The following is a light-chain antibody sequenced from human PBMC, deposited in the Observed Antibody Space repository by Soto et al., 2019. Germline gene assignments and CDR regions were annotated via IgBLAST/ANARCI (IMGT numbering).Light chain of an antibody. CDR3: QQRSNWPPIT. CDR1: QSVSSH. CDR2: DAS. V-gene: IGKV3-11*01. J-gene: IGKJ5*01. Sequence: VLTQSPATLSLSPGERATLSCRASQSVSSHLAWYQQKPGQAPRLLXHDASSRATGIPARFSGSVSGTDFTLPISSLEPEDFAAYYCQQRSNWPPITFGQGTRLEIK.